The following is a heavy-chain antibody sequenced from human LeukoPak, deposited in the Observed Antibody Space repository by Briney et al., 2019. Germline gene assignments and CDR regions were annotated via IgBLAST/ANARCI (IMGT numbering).Heavy chain of an antibody. V-gene: IGHV6-1*01. J-gene: IGHJ5*02. Sequence: SQTLSLTCAISGDSVSSNSAAWIWIRQSPSRGLEWLGRTYYRSKWYTDYAVSVKSRMTINPDTSKNQFSLQLNSVTPEDTAVYYCARGGNYYWFDPWGQGSLVTVSS. CDR3: ARGGNYYWFDP. D-gene: IGHD1-26*01. CDR1: GDSVSSNSAA. CDR2: TYYRSKWYT.